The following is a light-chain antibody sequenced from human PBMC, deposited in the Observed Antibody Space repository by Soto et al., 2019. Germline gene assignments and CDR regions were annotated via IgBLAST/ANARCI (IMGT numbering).Light chain of an antibody. V-gene: IGLV2-14*01. CDR1: NKKVGGYNY. CDR2: DVN. CDR3: NSYSNTSTLYV. Sequence: TPPSPLSWVSRQSLPIPPTRNNKKVGGYNYVSWYQKHPGKAPKLKIYDVNKRPSGVSNRFSGSKSGNTASLTISGIQAEDEADYYCNSYSNTSTLYVFGTGTKVTVL. J-gene: IGLJ1*01.